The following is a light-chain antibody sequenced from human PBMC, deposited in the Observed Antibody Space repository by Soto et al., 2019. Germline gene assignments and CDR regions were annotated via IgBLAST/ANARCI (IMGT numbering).Light chain of an antibody. CDR3: QKYNSAPLT. J-gene: IGKJ4*01. CDR2: ATS. CDR1: QGIAPY. Sequence: DVQMTQSPSSLSAFVGDRVTITCRASQGIAPYLAWFQQKPGKVPKLLIYATSTLQSEVPSRFSGRGSGTDFTLTISGLQTEDIGTYYCQKYNSAPLTFGGGTKVEIK. V-gene: IGKV1-27*01.